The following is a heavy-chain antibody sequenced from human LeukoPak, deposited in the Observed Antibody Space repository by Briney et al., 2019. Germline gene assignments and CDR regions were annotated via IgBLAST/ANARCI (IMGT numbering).Heavy chain of an antibody. CDR1: GGSISSGDYY. J-gene: IGHJ4*02. CDR3: ASFSTYYYDSSGAPVDY. CDR2: IYYSGST. Sequence: SETLSLTCTVSGGSISSGDYYWSWIRQPPGKGLEWIGYIYYSGSTYYNPSLKSRVTISVGTSKNQFSLKLSSVTAADTAVYYCASFSTYYYDSSGAPVDYWGQGTLVTVSS. D-gene: IGHD3-22*01. V-gene: IGHV4-30-4*08.